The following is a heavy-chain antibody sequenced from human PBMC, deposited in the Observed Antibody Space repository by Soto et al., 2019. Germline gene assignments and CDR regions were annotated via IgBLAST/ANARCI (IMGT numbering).Heavy chain of an antibody. CDR3: AKSLRSSLRFSEWSEY. J-gene: IGHJ4*02. D-gene: IGHD3-3*01. V-gene: IGHV3-23*01. CDR1: VFTFSDYY. Sequence: GGSLRLSCASSVFTFSDYYMSWVRHSPGKGLEWVSAISGSGGSTYYADSVKGRFTISRDNSKNTLYLQMNSLRAEDTAVYYCAKSLRSSLRFSEWSEYWGQGTLVTVSS. CDR2: ISGSGGST.